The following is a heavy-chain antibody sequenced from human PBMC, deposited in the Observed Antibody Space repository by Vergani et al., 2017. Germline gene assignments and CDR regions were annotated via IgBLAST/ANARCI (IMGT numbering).Heavy chain of an antibody. D-gene: IGHD5-24*01. CDR1: GGSISGGSYY. V-gene: IGHV4-61*02. CDR3: ERVRGGSRDGYDTEALDI. Sequence: QVQLQESGPGLVKPSQTLSLTCTVSGGSISGGSYYWSWIRQPAGKGLEWIGRIYTSGSTNYNPSLKSRVTISVDTSKNQFSLKLSSVTAADTAVYYCERVRGGSRDGYDTEALDIWGQGTMVTVSS. CDR2: IYTSGST. J-gene: IGHJ3*02.